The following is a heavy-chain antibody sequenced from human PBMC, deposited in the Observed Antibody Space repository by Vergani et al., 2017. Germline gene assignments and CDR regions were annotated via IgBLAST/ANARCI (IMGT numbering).Heavy chain of an antibody. V-gene: IGHV5-51*01. J-gene: IGHJ4*02. Sequence: EVALVQSGPEMRKPGESLKISCKGSEYSFGNYWIGWVRQMPAKGLEWMGIIYPADSDTRYSPSFQGQVTISADKSISTAFLQWDSLKASDTALYYCARHTTYTDSWGQGTLVTVSS. CDR3: ARHTTYTDS. CDR2: IYPADSDT. D-gene: IGHD1-1*01. CDR1: EYSFGNYW.